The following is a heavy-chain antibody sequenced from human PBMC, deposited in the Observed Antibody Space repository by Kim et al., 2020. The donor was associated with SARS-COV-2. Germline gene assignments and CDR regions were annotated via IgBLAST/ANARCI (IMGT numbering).Heavy chain of an antibody. V-gene: IGHV5-51*01. D-gene: IGHD6-13*01. J-gene: IGHJ6*02. CDR3: ARASGSSWLYYYYYGMDV. CDR2: IYPGDSDT. Sequence: GESLKISCKGSGYSFTSYWIGWVRQMPGKGLEWMGIIYPGDSDTRYSPSFQGQVTISADKSISTAYLQWSSLKASDTAMYYCARASGSSWLYYYYYGMDVWGQGTTVTVSS. CDR1: GYSFTSYW.